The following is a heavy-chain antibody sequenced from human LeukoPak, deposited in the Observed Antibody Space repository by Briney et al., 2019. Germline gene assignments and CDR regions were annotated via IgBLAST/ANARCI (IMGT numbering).Heavy chain of an antibody. CDR2: INHSGST. D-gene: IGHD2-2*02. J-gene: IGHJ6*02. V-gene: IGHV4-34*01. CDR3: ARDDLGYCSSTSCYMSGYYGMDV. Sequence: PSETLSLTCAVYGGSFSGYYWSWIRQPPGKGLEWIGEINHSGSTNYNPSLKSRVTISVDTSKNQFSLKLSSVTAADTAVYYCARDDLGYCSSTSCYMSGYYGMDVWGQGTTVTVSS. CDR1: GGSFSGYY.